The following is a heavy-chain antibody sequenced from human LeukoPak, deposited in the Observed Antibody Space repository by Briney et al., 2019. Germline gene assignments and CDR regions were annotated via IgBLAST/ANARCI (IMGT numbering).Heavy chain of an antibody. Sequence: ASVKVSCKASGYTFTSYGISWVRQAPGQGLEWMGWISAYNGNTNYAQKLQGRVTMTTDTSTSTAYMELRSLRSDDTAVYYCARGINDFWSGYHFDYWGQGTLVTVSS. V-gene: IGHV1-18*01. CDR2: ISAYNGNT. D-gene: IGHD3-3*01. J-gene: IGHJ4*02. CDR1: GYTFTSYG. CDR3: ARGINDFWSGYHFDY.